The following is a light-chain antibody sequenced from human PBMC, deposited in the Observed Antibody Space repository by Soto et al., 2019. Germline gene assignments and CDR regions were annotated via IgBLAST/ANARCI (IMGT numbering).Light chain of an antibody. CDR2: CAT. J-gene: IGKJ2*01. V-gene: IGKV3-15*01. CDR1: ESISVN. CDR3: QQYNIWPST. Sequence: EIVMTQSPGTLSVSPGEGATLSCRASESISVNLAWYQQKPGQAPKLLIFCATSRATGVPARFSGSGSVTDFSLTISSPQSEDFAVYYCQQYNIWPSTFGQGTKLEIK.